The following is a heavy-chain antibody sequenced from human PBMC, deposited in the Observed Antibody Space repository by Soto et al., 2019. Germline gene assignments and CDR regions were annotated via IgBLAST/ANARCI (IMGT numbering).Heavy chain of an antibody. D-gene: IGHD2-15*01. CDR3: VRDGNKFGNWFEP. Sequence: VSLRLSCAASGVTFDSYSMNCIRQAPGKGLEWVSCISGGSDYIYYADSVRGRFTISRDNSQKSLYLQMNSLRDEDTAIYYCVRDGNKFGNWFEPWGQGTLVTVSS. V-gene: IGHV3-21*01. CDR2: ISGGSDYI. J-gene: IGHJ5*02. CDR1: GVTFDSYS.